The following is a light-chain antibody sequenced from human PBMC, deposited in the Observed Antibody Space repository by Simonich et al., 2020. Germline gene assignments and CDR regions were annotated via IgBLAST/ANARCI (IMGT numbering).Light chain of an antibody. Sequence: QSALTQPASVSGSPGQSITISCTGTSSDVGGYNYVSWYQQHPGKAPKLMNYDVSKRPSVVANRFLGPKSGKTAPPTNSGLQAEDGGDYYCSSYTSSSTWVFGGGTKLTVL. CDR3: SSYTSSSTWV. J-gene: IGLJ3*02. CDR2: DVS. CDR1: SSDVGGYNY. V-gene: IGLV2-14*01.